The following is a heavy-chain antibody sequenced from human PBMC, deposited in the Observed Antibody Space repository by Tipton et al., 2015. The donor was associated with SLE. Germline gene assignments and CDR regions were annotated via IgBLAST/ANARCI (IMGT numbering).Heavy chain of an antibody. D-gene: IGHD3-3*01. Sequence: TLSLTCTVSGYSISSGSYWGWIRQPPGKGLEWLGNTYHSGSTYYNPSLRGRVDLSVDTSKNQFSLELRSVTAADTAVYYCATRGAFGVVTFFDSWGQGTLVTVSS. CDR1: GYSISSGSY. J-gene: IGHJ4*02. V-gene: IGHV4-38-2*02. CDR3: ATRGAFGVVTFFDS. CDR2: TYHSGST.